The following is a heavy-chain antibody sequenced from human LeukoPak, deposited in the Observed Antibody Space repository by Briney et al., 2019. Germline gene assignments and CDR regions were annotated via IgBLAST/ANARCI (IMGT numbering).Heavy chain of an antibody. V-gene: IGHV3-66*01. CDR2: IYSSGTT. J-gene: IGHJ4*02. CDR1: GFTVSINY. D-gene: IGHD3-16*01. Sequence: GGSLRLSCAASGFTVSINYMNWVRQAPGKGLEWVAVIYSSGTTYYADSVKGRFTISRDNSKNTLYLQMNSLRAEDTAVYYCTRDLYGDCWGQGTLVTVSS. CDR3: TRDLYGDC.